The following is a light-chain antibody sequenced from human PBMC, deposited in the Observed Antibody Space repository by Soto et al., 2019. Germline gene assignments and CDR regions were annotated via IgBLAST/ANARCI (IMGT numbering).Light chain of an antibody. V-gene: IGLV1-47*01. CDR3: TVWDDSLRGRL. CDR1: SSNIESNY. CDR2: RNN. Sequence: QSVLTQPPSASGTPGQRVTISCSGSSSNIESNYVYWYQQLPGTAPRLLIYRNNQRPSGVPDRFSGSKSGTSASLAISALRYEEEADYYCTVWDDSLRGRLFGGGTKLTVL. J-gene: IGLJ2*01.